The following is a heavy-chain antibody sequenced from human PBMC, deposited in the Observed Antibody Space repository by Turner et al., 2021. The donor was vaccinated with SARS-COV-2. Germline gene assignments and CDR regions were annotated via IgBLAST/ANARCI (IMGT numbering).Heavy chain of an antibody. V-gene: IGHV3-48*01. D-gene: IGHD5-18*01. Sequence: EVQLVESGGGLVQPGGSLRLSCAASGFTFSNYSMNWVRQAPGKGLEWVSYISSSSSTIYYAGSVKGRFTISRDNAKNSLYLQMNSLRADDTAVYYCARERGYSYGPYYYGMDVWGQGTTVTVSS. CDR2: ISSSSSTI. J-gene: IGHJ6*02. CDR1: GFTFSNYS. CDR3: ARERGYSYGPYYYGMDV.